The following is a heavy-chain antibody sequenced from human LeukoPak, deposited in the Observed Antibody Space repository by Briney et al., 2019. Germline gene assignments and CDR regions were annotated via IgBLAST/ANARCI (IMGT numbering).Heavy chain of an antibody. CDR3: AKDFRIGYSAHFDY. Sequence: GGSLRLSCVGSGFTFRSHVMSWVRQAPEKGLEFVSGIYENGGTTYYADSVKGRFSISRDNSKNTLYLQMDSLRGEDTAVYYCAKDFRIGYSAHFDYWGQGALVTVSS. CDR2: IYENGGTT. V-gene: IGHV3-23*01. J-gene: IGHJ4*02. D-gene: IGHD2-21*01. CDR1: GFTFRSHV.